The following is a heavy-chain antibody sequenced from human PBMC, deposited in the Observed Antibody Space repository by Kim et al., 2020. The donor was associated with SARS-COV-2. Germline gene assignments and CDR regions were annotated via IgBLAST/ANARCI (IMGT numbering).Heavy chain of an antibody. CDR3: ARDVNDVLTSWTRGMVDIAH. CDR2: VSGYNGQT. V-gene: IGHV1-18*01. D-gene: IGHD3-9*01. CDR1: GYSFSNYG. Sequence: ASVKVSCEASGYSFSNYGINWIRQAPGQGLEWVGWVSGYNGQTTYAPKFQDRVAMTTDTSTSTAYMELRSLRSGDTAIYYCARDVNDVLTSWTRGMVDIAHWGQGTLVTVPS. J-gene: IGHJ4*02.